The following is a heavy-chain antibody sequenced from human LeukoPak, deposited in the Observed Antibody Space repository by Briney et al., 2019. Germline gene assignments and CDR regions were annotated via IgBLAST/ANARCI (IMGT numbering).Heavy chain of an antibody. V-gene: IGHV4-38-2*01. CDR2: IYHSGST. J-gene: IGHJ3*02. CDR1: GYSISSGYY. Sequence: PSETLSLTCSVSGYSISSGYYWGWIRQPPGKGLEWIGTIYHSGSTYYNPSLKSRVTISVDTSKNQFSLKLSSVTAADTAVYYCARTTNSEAFDIWGQGTMVTVSS. CDR3: ARTTNSEAFDI. D-gene: IGHD4-17*01.